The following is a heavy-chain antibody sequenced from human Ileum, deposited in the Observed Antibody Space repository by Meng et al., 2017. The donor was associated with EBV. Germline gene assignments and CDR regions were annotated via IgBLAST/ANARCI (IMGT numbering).Heavy chain of an antibody. V-gene: IGHV3-11*01. Sequence: QIQRVGSGGGFVKPGGSLRLSCAASGFTLRYYSLSWIRQAPGKGLQVIASIGLSADAIYYADSVKGRFTISRDNANNSLYLQMNNLRVDETAVYYCAGRNNWFDPWGQGTLVTVSS. CDR3: AGRNNWFDP. J-gene: IGHJ5*02. D-gene: IGHD1-14*01. CDR2: IGLSADAI. CDR1: GFTLRYYS.